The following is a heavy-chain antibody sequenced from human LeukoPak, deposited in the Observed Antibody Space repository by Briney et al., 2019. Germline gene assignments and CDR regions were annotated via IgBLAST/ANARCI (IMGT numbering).Heavy chain of an antibody. CDR1: GGSFSGYY. Sequence: SETLSLTCAVYGGSFSGYYWSWIRQPPGKGLEWIGEINHSGSTNYSPSLKSRVTISVDTSKNQFSLKLSSVTAADTAVYYCARGPRWLHGSHFDYWGQGTLVTVSS. V-gene: IGHV4-34*01. D-gene: IGHD5-24*01. CDR3: ARGPRWLHGSHFDY. CDR2: INHSGST. J-gene: IGHJ4*02.